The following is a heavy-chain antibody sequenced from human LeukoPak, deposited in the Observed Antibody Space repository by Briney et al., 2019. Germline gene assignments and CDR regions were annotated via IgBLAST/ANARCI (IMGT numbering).Heavy chain of an antibody. CDR1: GFIFNAYW. CDR3: ATEYSNSPWFDY. V-gene: IGHV3-7*01. D-gene: IGHD6-6*01. J-gene: IGHJ4*02. Sequence: GGSLRLSCAGSGFIFNAYWISWVRQAPGKGLEWVANIKEDGSEKNYVDSVKGRFTISRDNAKNSLYLQMNSLRAEDTAVYYCATEYSNSPWFDYWGQGTLLTVSS. CDR2: IKEDGSEK.